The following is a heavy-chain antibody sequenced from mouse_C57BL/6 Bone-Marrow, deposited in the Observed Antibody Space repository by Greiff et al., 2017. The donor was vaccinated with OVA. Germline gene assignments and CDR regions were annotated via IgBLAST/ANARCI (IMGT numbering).Heavy chain of an antibody. CDR2: ISYSGST. D-gene: IGHD1-1*01. CDR3: ARYTPHYYGSRRGYFDV. CDR1: GYSITSDY. Sequence: EVKLMESGPGLAKPSQTLSLTCSVTGYSITSDYWNWIRKFPGNKLEYMGYISYSGSTYYNPSLKSRISITRDTSKNQYYLQLNSVTTEDTATYYCARYTPHYYGSRRGYFDVWGTGTTVTVSS. V-gene: IGHV3-8*01. J-gene: IGHJ1*03.